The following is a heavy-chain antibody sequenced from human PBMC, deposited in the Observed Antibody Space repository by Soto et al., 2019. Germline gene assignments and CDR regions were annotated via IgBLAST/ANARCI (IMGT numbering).Heavy chain of an antibody. CDR3: ARVVAARPASWFDP. CDR1: GYTXSGDY. CDR2: INPNSCGT. V-gene: IGHV1-2*02. J-gene: IGHJ5*02. D-gene: IGHD6-6*01. Sequence: GXSXKVSYKASGYTXSGDYVHLVRQAPGQGLEWIGWINPNSCGTNYAQKFQGRVTMTRDTSISTAYIELSRLRSDDTAVYYCARVVAARPASWFDPWGQGTLGTVSS.